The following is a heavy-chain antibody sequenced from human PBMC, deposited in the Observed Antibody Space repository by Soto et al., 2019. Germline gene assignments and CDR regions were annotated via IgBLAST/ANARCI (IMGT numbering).Heavy chain of an antibody. CDR3: ARTTAVPNTLRSRYFFDY. V-gene: IGHV4-31*03. Sequence: KPSETLSLTCTVSGVVLGSDAYYWSWIRQHPGKGLEWIGNSYHTGSTYYNPSLKSRVTISVDLSKNQFSLRLSSVTTADTALYYCARTTAVPNTLRSRYFFDYWGQGTLVTVSS. D-gene: IGHD4-17*01. J-gene: IGHJ4*02. CDR1: GVVLGSDAYY. CDR2: SYHTGST.